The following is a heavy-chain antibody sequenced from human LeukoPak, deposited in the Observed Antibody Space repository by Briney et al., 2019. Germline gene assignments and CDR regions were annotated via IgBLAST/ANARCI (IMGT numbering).Heavy chain of an antibody. D-gene: IGHD2-2*02. J-gene: IGHJ5*02. CDR1: GGSISSGSYY. Sequence: PSETLSLTCTVSGGSISSGSYYWSWIRQPAGKGLEWIGRIYTSGSTNYNPSLKSRVTISVDTSKNQFSLKLSSVTAADTAVYYCARESLDIVAVPAAIREYNWFDPWGQGTLVTVSS. V-gene: IGHV4-61*02. CDR2: IYTSGST. CDR3: ARESLDIVAVPAAIREYNWFDP.